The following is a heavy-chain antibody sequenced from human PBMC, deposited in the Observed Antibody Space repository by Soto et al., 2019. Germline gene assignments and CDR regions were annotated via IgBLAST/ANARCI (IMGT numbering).Heavy chain of an antibody. J-gene: IGHJ3*02. CDR1: GYGITGDR. D-gene: IGHD4-17*01. V-gene: IGHV1-18*01. Sequence: ASVKVSRKASGYGITGDRISRVRQTPGQGLEWMGWISAYNGNTNYAQKLQGRVTMTTDTSTSTAYMELRSLRSDDTAVYYCASGDDYGDYLRFDIWGQGTMVTVSS. CDR3: ASGDDYGDYLRFDI. CDR2: ISAYNGNT.